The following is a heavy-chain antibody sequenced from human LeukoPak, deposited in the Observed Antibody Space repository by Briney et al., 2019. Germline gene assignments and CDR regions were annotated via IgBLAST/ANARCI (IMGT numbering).Heavy chain of an antibody. CDR3: ARDGGIAARYFDY. Sequence: SETLSLTCTVSGGSISSGTYYWNWIRQHPGKGLEWIGYIYNSGTTYYNPSLKSRLTISADTSRNQLSLKLSSVTAADTAVYYCARDGGIAARYFDYWGQGTLVTVSS. CDR2: IYNSGTT. J-gene: IGHJ4*02. D-gene: IGHD6-6*01. V-gene: IGHV4-31*03. CDR1: GGSISSGTYY.